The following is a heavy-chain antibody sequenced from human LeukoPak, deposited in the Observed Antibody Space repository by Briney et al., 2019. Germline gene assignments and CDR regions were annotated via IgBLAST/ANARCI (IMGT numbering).Heavy chain of an antibody. CDR2: IYPGDSDT. D-gene: IGHD3-10*01. Sequence: GESLKISCKGSGYSFTKSWIGWVRQMPGKGLEWMGIIYPGDSDTRYSPSFQGQVTISADKSISTAYLQWSSLKASDTAMYYCARQATMVRGVILDAFDIWGQGTMVTVSS. CDR1: GYSFTKSW. CDR3: ARQATMVRGVILDAFDI. V-gene: IGHV5-51*01. J-gene: IGHJ3*02.